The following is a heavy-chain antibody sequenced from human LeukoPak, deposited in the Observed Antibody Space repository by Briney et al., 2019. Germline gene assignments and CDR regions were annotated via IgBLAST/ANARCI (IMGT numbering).Heavy chain of an antibody. V-gene: IGHV3-53*01. J-gene: IGHJ3*02. CDR2: IYSGGST. Sequence: GGSLRLSCAASGFTVSSNYMSWVRQAPGKGLEWVSVIYSGGSTYYADSVKGRFTISRDNSKNTLYLQMNSLRAEDTAVYYCARVEEHRPSHALDNWGQGTMVTVSS. CDR3: ARVEEHRPSHALDN. CDR1: GFTVSSNY.